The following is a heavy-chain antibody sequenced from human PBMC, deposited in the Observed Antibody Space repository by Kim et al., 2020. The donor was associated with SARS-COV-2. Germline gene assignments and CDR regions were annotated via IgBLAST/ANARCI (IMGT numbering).Heavy chain of an antibody. J-gene: IGHJ6*02. Sequence: GGSLRLSCAASGFTFSSYAMNWVRQAPGKGLEWVAVISYDGSHKYYADSVKGRFTISRDNSKNTLYLQMNSLRAEDTAVYYCARPFYGGEKRHYYYGLDVCGQGTTVTVSS. V-gene: IGHV3-30*04. CDR2: ISYDGSHK. D-gene: IGHD4-17*01. CDR1: GFTFSSYA. CDR3: ARPFYGGEKRHYYYGLDV.